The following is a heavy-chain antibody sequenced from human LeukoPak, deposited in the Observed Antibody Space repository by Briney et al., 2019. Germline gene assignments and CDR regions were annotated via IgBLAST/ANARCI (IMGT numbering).Heavy chain of an antibody. J-gene: IGHJ6*02. D-gene: IGHD3-3*01. V-gene: IGHV4-59*01. CDR3: ARGYYDFWSGYSYYGMDV. Sequence: SETLSLTCTVSGGSISSYYWSWIRQPPGKGLEWIRYIYYSGSTNYNPSLKSRVTTSVDTSKNQFSLKLSSVTAADTAVYYCARGYYDFWSGYSYYGMDVWGQGTTVTVSS. CDR2: IYYSGST. CDR1: GGSISSYY.